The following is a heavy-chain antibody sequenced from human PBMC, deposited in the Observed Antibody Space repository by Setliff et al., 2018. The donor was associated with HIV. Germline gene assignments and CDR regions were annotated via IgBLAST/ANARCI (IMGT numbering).Heavy chain of an antibody. CDR1: GFTFSTYW. CDR3: ASLTDYGGDSGSH. V-gene: IGHV3-7*01. Sequence: GGSLRLSCAASGFTFSTYWMGWIRQVPGKGLEWVANIKADGSEKYYMNSVKGRFTISRDNAENSLYLQMNSLRADDTAVYFCASLTDYGGDSGSHWGQGTLVTVSS. D-gene: IGHD4-17*01. CDR2: IKADGSEK. J-gene: IGHJ4*02.